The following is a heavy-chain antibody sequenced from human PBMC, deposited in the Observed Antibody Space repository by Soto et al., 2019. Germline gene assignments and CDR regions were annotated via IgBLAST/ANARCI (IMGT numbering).Heavy chain of an antibody. CDR3: ARDGYSGYDDFDY. J-gene: IGHJ4*02. D-gene: IGHD5-12*01. CDR2: IIPIFGTA. CDR1: GGTFSSYA. V-gene: IGHV1-69*13. Sequence: SVKVSCKASGGTFSSYAISWVRQAPGQGLEWMGGIIPIFGTANYAQKFQGRVTITADESTSTAYMELSSLRSEDTAVYYCARDGYSGYDDFDYWGQGTLVTVSS.